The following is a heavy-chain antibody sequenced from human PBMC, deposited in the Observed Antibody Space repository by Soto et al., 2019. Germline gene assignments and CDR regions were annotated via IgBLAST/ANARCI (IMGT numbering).Heavy chain of an antibody. D-gene: IGHD1-1*01. J-gene: IGHJ4*02. CDR2: VCTGGAT. Sequence: EGSLRLSCVGSGFDVTTNCMRWVRQAPGKGLECVSIVCTGGATHYADSVKGRFTISRDSSKNTVHLQMNNVRAEDTAVYYCVRDKRTISGIFPGYWGQGTQVTVS. CDR1: GFDVTTNC. V-gene: IGHV3-53*01. CDR3: VRDKRTISGIFPGY.